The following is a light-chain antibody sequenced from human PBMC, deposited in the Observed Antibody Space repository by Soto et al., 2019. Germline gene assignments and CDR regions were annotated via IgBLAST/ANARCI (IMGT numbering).Light chain of an antibody. V-gene: IGKV1-39*01. CDR3: QQYYSYPGT. J-gene: IGKJ3*01. CDR2: AAS. CDR1: QSISSY. Sequence: DIQMTQSPSSLSASVGDRVTITSRASQSISSYLNWYQQKPGKAPTLLIFAASTLQSGVPSRFSGSGSGTDFTLTISCLQSEDFATYYCQQYYSYPGTFGPGTKVDIK.